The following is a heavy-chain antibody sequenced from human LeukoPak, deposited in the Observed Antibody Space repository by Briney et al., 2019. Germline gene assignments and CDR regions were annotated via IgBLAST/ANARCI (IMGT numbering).Heavy chain of an antibody. J-gene: IGHJ4*02. Sequence: GGSLRLSCAASGFTFSSYAMSWVRQAPGKGLEWVSAISGSGGSTYYADSVKGRLTISRDNSKNTLYLQMNSLRAEDTAVYYCAKEGWVEMAKMQYYFDYWGQGTLLTVSS. V-gene: IGHV3-23*01. D-gene: IGHD5-24*01. CDR1: GFTFSSYA. CDR3: AKEGWVEMAKMQYYFDY. CDR2: ISGSGGST.